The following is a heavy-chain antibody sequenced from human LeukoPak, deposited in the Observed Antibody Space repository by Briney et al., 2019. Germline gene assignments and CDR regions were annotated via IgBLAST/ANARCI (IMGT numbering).Heavy chain of an antibody. J-gene: IGHJ3*02. D-gene: IGHD3-22*01. CDR1: GFTFNSYN. V-gene: IGHV3-48*01. CDR2: ISSSSSII. CDR3: ARDHVYDSSGYYYVCAFDI. Sequence: GGSLRLSCGASGFTFNSYNMNWVRQAPGKGLEWVSYISSSSSIIYYTDSVKGRFTISRDNAKNSLYLQMNSLRAEDTAVYYCARDHVYDSSGYYYVCAFDIWGQGTMVTVSS.